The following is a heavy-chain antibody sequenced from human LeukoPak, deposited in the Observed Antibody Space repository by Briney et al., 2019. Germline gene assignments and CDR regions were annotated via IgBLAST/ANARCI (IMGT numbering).Heavy chain of an antibody. CDR3: ARTTEGGYTYDYFYYYYMDV. CDR1: GGSISGYH. CDR2: FSYSGST. D-gene: IGHD5-18*01. J-gene: IGHJ6*03. V-gene: IGHV4-59*01. Sequence: PSETLSLTCTVSGGSISGYHWTWIRQPPGKGLEFIGYFSYSGSTNYSPSLRSRVTISVDTSKNQFSLNLSSVTAADTAVYYCARTTEGGYTYDYFYYYYMDVWGKGTTVTISS.